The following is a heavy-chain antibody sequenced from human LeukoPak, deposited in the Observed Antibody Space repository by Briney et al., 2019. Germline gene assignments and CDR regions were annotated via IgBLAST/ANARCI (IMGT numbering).Heavy chain of an antibody. CDR2: IYSGGST. CDR3: ARDLGGSGTFDY. J-gene: IGHJ4*02. CDR1: GFTFSSYS. D-gene: IGHD3-10*01. Sequence: GGSLRLSCAASGFTFSSYSMSWVRQAPGKGLEWVSVIYSGGSTYYADSVKGRFTISRDNSKNTLYLQMNSLRAEDTAVYYCARDLGGSGTFDYWGQGTLVTVSS. V-gene: IGHV3-53*01.